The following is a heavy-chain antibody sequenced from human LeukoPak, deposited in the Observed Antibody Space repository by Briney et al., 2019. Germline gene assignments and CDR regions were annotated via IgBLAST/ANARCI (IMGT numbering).Heavy chain of an antibody. J-gene: IGHJ5*02. D-gene: IGHD6-19*01. CDR3: ARRRSAWYFGWFDP. Sequence: ASVKVSCKASGYTFTSYGINWVRQATGQGLEWMGWMNPNNGNTAYSQKFQGRVTMTRNTSISTAYMELSSLRSEDTAVYYCARRRSAWYFGWFDPWGQGTLVTVSS. CDR2: MNPNNGNT. V-gene: IGHV1-8*02. CDR1: GYTFTSYG.